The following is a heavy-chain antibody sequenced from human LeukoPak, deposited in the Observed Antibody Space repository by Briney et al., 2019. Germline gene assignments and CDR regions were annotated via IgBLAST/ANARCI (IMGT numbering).Heavy chain of an antibody. J-gene: IGHJ2*01. CDR3: ARDGPHCSSTSCYWNFDL. CDR1: GFTFSSYW. D-gene: IGHD2-2*01. Sequence: GGSLRLSCAASGFTFSSYWMSWVRQAPGKGLEWVANIKQDGSEKYYVDSVKGRFTISRDNAKNSLYLQMNSLRAEDTAVYYCARDGPHCSSTSCYWNFDLWGRGTLVTVPS. CDR2: IKQDGSEK. V-gene: IGHV3-7*01.